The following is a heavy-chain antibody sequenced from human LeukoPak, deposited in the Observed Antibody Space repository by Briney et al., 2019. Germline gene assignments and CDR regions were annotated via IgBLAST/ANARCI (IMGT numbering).Heavy chain of an antibody. V-gene: IGHV3-23*01. CDR1: GFTFRKYA. CDR2: ISGSGGST. CDR3: AKAYCSTTNCFADY. D-gene: IGHD2-2*01. J-gene: IGHJ4*02. Sequence: GGSLRPSCAASGFTFRKYAMSWVRQAPGKGLEWVSGISGSGGSTYYADSVKGRFTISRDNSKNTLYLQMNSLRVEDTAFYYCAKAYCSTTNCFADYWGQGTLVTVSS.